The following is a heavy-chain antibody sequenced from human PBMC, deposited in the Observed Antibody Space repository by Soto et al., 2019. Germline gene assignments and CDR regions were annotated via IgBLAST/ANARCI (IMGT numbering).Heavy chain of an antibody. V-gene: IGHV3-21*01. Sequence: GGSLRLSCAASGFIFSSYSMNWVRQAPGKGLEWVSSISSSSSYIYYADSLKGRFTISRDNAKNSLYLQMNSLRAEDTAVYYCAREHVDFETRMDVWGQGTTVTVSS. CDR1: GFIFSSYS. D-gene: IGHD5-12*01. CDR3: AREHVDFETRMDV. CDR2: ISSSSSYI. J-gene: IGHJ6*02.